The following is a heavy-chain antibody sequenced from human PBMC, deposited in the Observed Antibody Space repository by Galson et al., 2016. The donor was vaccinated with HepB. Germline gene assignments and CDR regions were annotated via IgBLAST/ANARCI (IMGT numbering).Heavy chain of an antibody. Sequence: SVKVSCKASGDTFITYAVSWVRQAPGQGLQWMGGIVPMFDIVKYAENFQGRVTLTADKSTSTAYMELSSLRSQDTAVYYCATKPRYCSGENCYYYGMDVWGQGTTVTVSS. V-gene: IGHV1-69*10. CDR1: GDTFITYA. CDR2: IVPMFDIV. J-gene: IGHJ6*02. CDR3: ATKPRYCSGENCYYYGMDV. D-gene: IGHD2-15*01.